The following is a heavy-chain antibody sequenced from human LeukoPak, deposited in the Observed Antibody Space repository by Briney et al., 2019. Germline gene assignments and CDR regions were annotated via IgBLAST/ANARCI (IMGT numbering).Heavy chain of an antibody. CDR3: AGETYYYGSGSSNY. Sequence: SETLSLTCAVSGGSISSGGYSWSWIRQPPGKGLEWIGYIYHSGSTYYNPSLKSRVTISVDRPKNQFSLKLSSVTAADTAVYYCAGETYYYGSGSSNYWGQGTLVTVSS. J-gene: IGHJ4*02. CDR1: GGSISSGGYS. CDR2: IYHSGST. D-gene: IGHD3-10*01. V-gene: IGHV4-30-2*01.